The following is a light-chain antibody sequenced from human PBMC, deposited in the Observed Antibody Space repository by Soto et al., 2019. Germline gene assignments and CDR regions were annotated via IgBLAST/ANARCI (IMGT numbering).Light chain of an antibody. J-gene: IGKJ1*01. Sequence: DIQMTQSPSTLSASVGDRVSITCRASQRISSWLAWYQQKPGKAPNRLIFKASTLQSGVPSRFSGSGSGTEFTLTISGLEPDDLATYDCQKDSAYPWTFGNGPKVEIK. CDR3: QKDSAYPWT. V-gene: IGKV1-5*03. CDR1: QRISSW. CDR2: KAS.